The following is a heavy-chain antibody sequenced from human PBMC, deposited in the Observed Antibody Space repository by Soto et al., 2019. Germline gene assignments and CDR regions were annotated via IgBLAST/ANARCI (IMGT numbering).Heavy chain of an antibody. D-gene: IGHD1-20*01. CDR2: IVVGSGNT. CDR1: GFTFTSSA. Sequence: ASVKVSCKASGFTFTSSAVQWVRQARGQRPEWIGWIVVGSGNTNYAQKFQERVTITRDMSTSTAYMELSSLRSEDTAVYYCAAAITLRGADAFDIWGQGTMVTVSS. V-gene: IGHV1-58*01. J-gene: IGHJ3*02. CDR3: AAAITLRGADAFDI.